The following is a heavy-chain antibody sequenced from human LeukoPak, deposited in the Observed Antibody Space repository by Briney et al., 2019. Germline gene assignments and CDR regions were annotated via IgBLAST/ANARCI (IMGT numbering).Heavy chain of an antibody. CDR1: GGSISSGDYY. Sequence: SQTLSLTCAVSGGSISSGDYYWSWIRQPPGKGLERIGYIYYSGSTYYNPSLKSRVTISVDTSKNQFSLKLGSVTAADTAMFYCARTLTAYNDAFDIWGQGTMVTVSS. J-gene: IGHJ3*02. D-gene: IGHD1-14*01. CDR3: ARTLTAYNDAFDI. CDR2: IYYSGST. V-gene: IGHV4-30-4*01.